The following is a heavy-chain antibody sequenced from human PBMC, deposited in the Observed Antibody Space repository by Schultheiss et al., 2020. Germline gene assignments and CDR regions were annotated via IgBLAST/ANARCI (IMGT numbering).Heavy chain of an antibody. CDR3: ARGRMITGTTGVRGAFDI. V-gene: IGHV4-31*11. CDR2: IYYSGST. Sequence: SETLSLTCAVSGGSINSGGYYWNWIRQHPGKGLEWIEYIYYSGSTYYNPSLKSRLTVSLDTSKNQFSLKLSSVTAADTAVYYCARGRMITGTTGVRGAFDIWGQGTMVTVAS. D-gene: IGHD1-7*01. CDR1: GGSINSGGYY. J-gene: IGHJ3*02.